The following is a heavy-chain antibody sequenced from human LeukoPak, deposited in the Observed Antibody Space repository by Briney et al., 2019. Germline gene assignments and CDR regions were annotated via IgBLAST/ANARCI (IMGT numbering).Heavy chain of an antibody. V-gene: IGHV1-3*01. CDR2: INAGNGNT. Sequence: ASVKVSCKATGYTFTSYAMHWVRQAPGQRLEWMGWINAGNGNTKYSQKFQGRVTITRDTSASTAYMELSSLRSEDTAVYYCARGRALKTFDYYGMDVWDQGTTVTVSS. CDR1: GYTFTSYA. D-gene: IGHD2/OR15-2a*01. J-gene: IGHJ6*02. CDR3: ARGRALKTFDYYGMDV.